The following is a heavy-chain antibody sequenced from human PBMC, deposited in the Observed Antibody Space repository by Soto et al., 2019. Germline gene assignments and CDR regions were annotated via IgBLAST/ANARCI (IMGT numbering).Heavy chain of an antibody. J-gene: IGHJ4*02. CDR1: GFTFSSYA. V-gene: IGHV3-23*01. CDR3: AKDYWQWLVRPPFDY. Sequence: LRLSCAASGFTFSSYAMSWFRQAPGKGLEWVSAISGSGGSTYYADSVKGRFTISRDNSKNTLYLQMNSLRAEDTAVYYCAKDYWQWLVRPPFDYWGQGTLVTVSS. CDR2: ISGSGGST. D-gene: IGHD6-19*01.